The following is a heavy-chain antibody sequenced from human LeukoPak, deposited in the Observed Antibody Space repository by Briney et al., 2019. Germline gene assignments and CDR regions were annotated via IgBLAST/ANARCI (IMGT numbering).Heavy chain of an antibody. CDR1: GYTLTGYY. V-gene: IGHV1-2*02. Sequence: ASVKVSCKASGYTLTGYYMHWVRQAPGQGLEWMGWINYNTGGTNFEQKFQGRVTMTRDTSITTVYMELSRLRPDDTAVYYCARSGYYYGLDVWGQGTTVTVSS. J-gene: IGHJ6*02. CDR3: ARSGYYYGLDV. CDR2: INYNTGGT.